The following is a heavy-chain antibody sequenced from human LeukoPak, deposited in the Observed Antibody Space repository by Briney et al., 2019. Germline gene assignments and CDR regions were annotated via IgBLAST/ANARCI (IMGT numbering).Heavy chain of an antibody. J-gene: IGHJ6*03. CDR1: GGSISSGDYY. CDR3: ARVGAVADYYYYYYMDV. Sequence: SETLSLTCTVSGGSISSGDYYWSWIRQPPGKGLEWIGYIYYSGSTYYNPSLKSRVTISVDTSKNQFSLKLSSVTAADTAVYYCARVGAVADYYYYYYMDVWGKGATVTVSS. V-gene: IGHV4-30-4*08. CDR2: IYYSGST. D-gene: IGHD6-19*01.